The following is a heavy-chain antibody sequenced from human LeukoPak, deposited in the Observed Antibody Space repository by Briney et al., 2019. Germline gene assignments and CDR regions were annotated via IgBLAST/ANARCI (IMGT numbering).Heavy chain of an antibody. CDR3: SKVGGRGNLNYYYYGMDV. J-gene: IGHJ6*04. Sequence: RPGGSLRLSCAASGFTFSSYGMHWVRQAPGKGLEWVAVISYDGSNKYYADSVKGRFTISRDNSKNTLYLQMKSLRAEDTAVYYCSKVGGRGNLNYYYYGMDVWGKGTTVTVSS. CDR1: GFTFSSYG. D-gene: IGHD2-15*01. V-gene: IGHV3-30*18. CDR2: ISYDGSNK.